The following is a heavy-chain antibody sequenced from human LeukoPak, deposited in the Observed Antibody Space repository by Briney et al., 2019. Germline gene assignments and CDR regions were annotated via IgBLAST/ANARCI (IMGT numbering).Heavy chain of an antibody. V-gene: IGHV3-7*03. D-gene: IGHD6-6*01. J-gene: IGHJ4*02. CDR2: INEVGRDT. Sequence: PGGSLRLSCAVSGWSFSSYWMSWVRQVPGKGLEWVSSINEVGRDTRYADSVRGRFTISRDNAKNSLYLQMNSLTVEDTATYYCAGEPRQLAYWGQGTLVTVSS. CDR1: GWSFSSYW. CDR3: AGEPRQLAY.